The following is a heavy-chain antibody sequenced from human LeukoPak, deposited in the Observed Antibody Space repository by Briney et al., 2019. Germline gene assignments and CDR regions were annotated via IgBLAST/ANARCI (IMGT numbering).Heavy chain of an antibody. D-gene: IGHD3-16*01. CDR1: GYIFTNYW. Sequence: GESLKISCQVSGYIFTNYWIGWVRQMPGKGLVSMGIIYPADSDTTYSPSFQGQVTISVDKSINTAYLQWSSLKASDSAFYYCAAGGGYWGQGTLVTVSS. CDR3: AAGGGY. CDR2: IYPADSDT. V-gene: IGHV5-51*01. J-gene: IGHJ4*02.